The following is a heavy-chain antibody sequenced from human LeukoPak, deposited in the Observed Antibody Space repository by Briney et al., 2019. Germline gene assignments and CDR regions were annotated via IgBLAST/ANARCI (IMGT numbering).Heavy chain of an antibody. J-gene: IGHJ5*02. CDR3: ARVLFSGIPDWFDP. CDR2: INPNSGGI. Sequence: ASVKVSCKASGYTFIGYYIHWVGQSPGQRLEWVGWINPNSGGIKYAQKFQGRVTMTRDTSVSTAYMELKRLTSDDTAVYYRARVLFSGIPDWFDPWGQGTLVTVSS. CDR1: GYTFIGYY. D-gene: IGHD2-21*01. V-gene: IGHV1-2*02.